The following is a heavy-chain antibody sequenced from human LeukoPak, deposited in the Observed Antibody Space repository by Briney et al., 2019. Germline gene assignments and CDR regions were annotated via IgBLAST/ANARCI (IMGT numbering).Heavy chain of an antibody. CDR2: ISGSGGST. Sequence: GGSLRLSCAASGFTFSSYAMSWVRQAPGKGLEWVSAISGSGGSTYYADSVKGQFTISRDNSKNTLYLQMNSLRAEDTAVYYCARAGSGDFWSGYYSPIDYWGQGTLVTVSS. CDR3: ARAGSGDFWSGYYSPIDY. J-gene: IGHJ4*02. V-gene: IGHV3-23*01. CDR1: GFTFSSYA. D-gene: IGHD3-3*01.